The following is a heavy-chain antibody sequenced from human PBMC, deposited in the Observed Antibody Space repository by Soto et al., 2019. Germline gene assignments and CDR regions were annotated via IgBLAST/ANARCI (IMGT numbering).Heavy chain of an antibody. CDR1: GFTFSSYG. CDR3: AKESYSSSSYYYGMDV. Sequence: GGSLRLSCAASGFTFSSYGMHWVRHAPGEGLEWVAVISYDGSNKNYADSVKGRFTISRDNSKNPLFLQMNSLRGEATAVYYCAKESYSSSSYYYGMDVWGQGTPVTVSS. CDR2: ISYDGSNK. V-gene: IGHV3-30*18. D-gene: IGHD6-6*01. J-gene: IGHJ6*02.